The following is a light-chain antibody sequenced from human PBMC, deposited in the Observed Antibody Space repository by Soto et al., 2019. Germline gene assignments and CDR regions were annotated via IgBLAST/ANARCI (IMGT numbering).Light chain of an antibody. J-gene: IGLJ1*01. Sequence: QSALTQPASVSGSPGQSITISCTGTSSDVGGYNYVSWYQQHPGKAPKLMIYEVSNRPSGVSNRFSGSKSGNTASRTISGLQAEDEADYYCSSYTSSSPYVLGTGTKLTVL. V-gene: IGLV2-14*01. CDR3: SSYTSSSPYV. CDR1: SSDVGGYNY. CDR2: EVS.